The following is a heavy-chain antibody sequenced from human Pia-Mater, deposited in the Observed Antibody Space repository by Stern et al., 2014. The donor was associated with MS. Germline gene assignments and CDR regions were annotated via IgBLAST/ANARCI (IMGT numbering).Heavy chain of an antibody. J-gene: IGHJ5*01. D-gene: IGHD2-2*01. CDR2: IYHSGST. V-gene: IGHV4-31*03. CDR3: ARKGAIVPAAIENWFDS. CDR1: GGSISSGGYF. Sequence: QVQLQESGPGLVKPSQTLSLTCTVSGGSISSGGYFWSWIRQHPGKGLEWIGFIYHSGSTYYTPSLKSRLTISVDTSKNQFSLNLSSVTAADTAVYYCARKGAIVPAAIENWFDSWGQGTLVTVSS.